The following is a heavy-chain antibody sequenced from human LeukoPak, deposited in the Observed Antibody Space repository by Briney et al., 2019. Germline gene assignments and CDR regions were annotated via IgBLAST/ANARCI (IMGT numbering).Heavy chain of an antibody. CDR1: GFTFSSYA. CDR2: ISSNGGST. Sequence: GGSLRLSCAASGFTFSSYAMHWVRQAPGKGLEYVSAISSNGGSTYYANSVKGRFTISRDNSKNTLYLQMGSLRAEDMAVYYCARGPWGRIAAAGTSFDYWGQGTLVTVSS. D-gene: IGHD6-13*01. CDR3: ARGPWGRIAAAGTSFDY. J-gene: IGHJ4*02. V-gene: IGHV3-64*01.